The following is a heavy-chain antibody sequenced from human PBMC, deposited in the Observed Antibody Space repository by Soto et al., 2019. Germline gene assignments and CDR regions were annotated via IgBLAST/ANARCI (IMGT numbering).Heavy chain of an antibody. J-gene: IGHJ6*01. CDR3: ARVWGLRFLQRGMAV. CDR1: GGTFSSYA. CDR2: IIPIFGTA. V-gene: IGHV1-69*06. Sequence: SVKLSCKASGGTFSSYAISWVRQAPGQGLEWMGGIIPIFGTANYAQKFQGRVTITADKSTSKAYMELSSLRSEDTAVYYCARVWGLRFLQRGMAVWGQGTTVTVSS. D-gene: IGHD3-3*01.